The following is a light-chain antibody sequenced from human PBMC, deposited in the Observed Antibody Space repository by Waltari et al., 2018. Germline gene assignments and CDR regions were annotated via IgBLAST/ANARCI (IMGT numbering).Light chain of an antibody. CDR1: SRYVGFYNL. J-gene: IGLJ3*02. CDR3: CSYGGRGTYTWV. V-gene: IGLV2-23*02. CDR2: DVY. Sequence: QSALTQPASVAWSPGQSITIPCSRTSRYVGFYNLASWYQQHRGKAPKLILYDVYRRPSGVSIRFSGSKSGNKASLTISGLQAEDEADYYCCSYGGRGTYTWVFGGGTKLTVL.